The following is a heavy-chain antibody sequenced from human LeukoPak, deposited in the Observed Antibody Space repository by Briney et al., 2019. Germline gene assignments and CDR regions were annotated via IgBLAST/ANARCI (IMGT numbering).Heavy chain of an antibody. V-gene: IGHV3-30*02. CDR3: ARAHLWFGELYPTFDY. CDR1: GFTFSSYG. J-gene: IGHJ4*02. CDR2: IRYDGSNK. Sequence: GGSLRLSCAASGFTFSSYGMHWVRQAPGKGLEWVAFIRYDGSNKYYADSVKGRFTISRDNAKNSLYLQMNSLRAEDTAVYYCARAHLWFGELYPTFDYWGQGTLVTVSS. D-gene: IGHD3-10*01.